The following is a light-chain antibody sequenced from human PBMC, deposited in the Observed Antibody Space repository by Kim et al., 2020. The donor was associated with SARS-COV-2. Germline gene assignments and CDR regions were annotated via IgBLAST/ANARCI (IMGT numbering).Light chain of an antibody. CDR1: TSDVGGYNF. J-gene: IGLJ3*02. V-gene: IGLV2-11*01. CDR2: DVT. Sequence: GQSITISCTGTTSDVGGYNFVSWFQVSPGKAPRLLIYDVTKRPSGVPDQFSGSKSGNTASLTISGLQADDEAEYFCCSYTRSSSRVFGEGTQLTVL. CDR3: CSYTRSSSRV.